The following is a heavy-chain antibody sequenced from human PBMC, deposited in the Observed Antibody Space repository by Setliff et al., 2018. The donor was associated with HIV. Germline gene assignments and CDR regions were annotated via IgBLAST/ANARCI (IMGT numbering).Heavy chain of an antibody. Sequence: GESLKISCKGSGYSFTTYWIAWVRQMPGKGLEWMGIIYPGDSDTRYSPSFEGQVTMSADKSINTAYLQWNSLKASDTAMYYCARQPTDTSGYNNWFDSWGQGTLVTVSS. D-gene: IGHD3-3*01. CDR1: GYSFTTYW. V-gene: IGHV5-51*01. CDR3: ARQPTDTSGYNNWFDS. CDR2: IYPGDSDT. J-gene: IGHJ5*01.